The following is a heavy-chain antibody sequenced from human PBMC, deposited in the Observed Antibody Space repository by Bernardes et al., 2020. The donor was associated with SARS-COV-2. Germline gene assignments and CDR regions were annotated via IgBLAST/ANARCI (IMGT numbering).Heavy chain of an antibody. CDR3: ARVYSSSWYFDY. D-gene: IGHD6-13*01. CDR2: IKQDGSEK. V-gene: IGHV3-7*04. J-gene: IGHJ4*02. Sequence: GGSLRLSCTASGFTFSSYCMSWVRQAPGKGLEWVANIKQDGSEKYYVDSVKGRFTISRDNAKNSLYLQMNSLRAEDTAVYYCARVYSSSWYFDYWGQGTLVTVSS. CDR1: GFTFSSYC.